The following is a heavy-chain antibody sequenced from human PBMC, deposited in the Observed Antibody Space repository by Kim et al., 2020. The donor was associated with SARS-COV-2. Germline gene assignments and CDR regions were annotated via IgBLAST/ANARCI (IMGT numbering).Heavy chain of an antibody. V-gene: IGHV3-11*01. CDR1: GFTFSDYY. CDR3: ARDGYYDFWSGYYNYYYYYMDV. CDR2: ISSSGSTI. J-gene: IGHJ6*03. D-gene: IGHD3-3*01. Sequence: GGSLRLSCAASGFTFSDYYMSWIRQAPGKGLEWVSYISSSGSTIYYADSVKGRFTISRDNAKNSLYLQMNSLRAEDTAVYYCARDGYYDFWSGYYNYYYYYMDVWGKGTTVTVSS.